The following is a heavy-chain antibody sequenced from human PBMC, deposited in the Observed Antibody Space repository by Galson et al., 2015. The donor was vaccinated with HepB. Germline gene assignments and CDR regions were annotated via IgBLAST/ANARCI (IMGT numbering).Heavy chain of an antibody. Sequence: SETLSLICAVYGGSFSGYYWSWIRQPPGKGLEWIGEINHSGSTNYNPSLKSRVTISVDTSKNQFSLKLSSVTAADTAVYYCARGGTVLMPGLYNWFDPWGQGTLVTVSS. CDR2: INHSGST. J-gene: IGHJ5*02. V-gene: IGHV4-34*01. D-gene: IGHD2-8*01. CDR3: ARGGTVLMPGLYNWFDP. CDR1: GGSFSGYY.